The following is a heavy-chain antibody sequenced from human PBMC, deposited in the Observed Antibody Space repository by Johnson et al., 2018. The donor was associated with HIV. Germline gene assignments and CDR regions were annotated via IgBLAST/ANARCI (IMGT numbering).Heavy chain of an antibody. CDR2: ISYDGSNT. CDR1: GFTFSSHA. V-gene: IGHV3-30-3*01. CDR3: SIDPIFLGYWYHSSP. J-gene: IGHJ3*01. Sequence: QMQLVESGGGVVQPGKSLRLSCAASGFTFSSHAMHWVRQAPGKGLEWVAVISYDGSNTYYADSLKGRFTISRDNSKNSLYLQMNSLKTDDTAVYFCSIDPIFLGYWYHSSPWGQGTMVTVSS. D-gene: IGHD6-6*01.